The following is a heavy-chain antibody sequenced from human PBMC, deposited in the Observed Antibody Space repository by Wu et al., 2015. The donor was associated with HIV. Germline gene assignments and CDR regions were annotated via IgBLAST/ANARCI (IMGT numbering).Heavy chain of an antibody. CDR1: GGTFSSYA. Sequence: QVQLVQSGAEVKKPGSSVKVSCKASGGTFSSYAISWVRQAPGQGLEWMGGIIPIFGTANYAQKFQGRVTITTDESTSTAYMELSSLRSEDTAVYYCARENSHYGDYGYYFDYWGQGTLVTVSS. V-gene: IGHV1-69*05. D-gene: IGHD4-17*01. J-gene: IGHJ4*02. CDR3: ARENSHYGDYGYYFDY. CDR2: IIPIFGTA.